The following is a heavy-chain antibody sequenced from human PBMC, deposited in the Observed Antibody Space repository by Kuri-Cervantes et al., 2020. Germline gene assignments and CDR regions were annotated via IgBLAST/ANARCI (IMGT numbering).Heavy chain of an antibody. Sequence: GESLKISCAASGFTFSSYAMHWVRQAPGKGLEGVAVISYDGSNNYYADSVKGRFTISRDNSKNTLYLQMNSLRAEDTAVYYCARGSGGSVLWVDYWGQGTLVTVSS. CDR3: ARGSGGSVLWVDY. V-gene: IGHV3-30-3*01. D-gene: IGHD1-26*01. CDR2: ISYDGSNN. J-gene: IGHJ4*02. CDR1: GFTFSSYA.